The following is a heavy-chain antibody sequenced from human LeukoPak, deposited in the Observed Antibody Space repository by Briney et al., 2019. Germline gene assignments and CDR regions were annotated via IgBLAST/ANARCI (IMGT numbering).Heavy chain of an antibody. J-gene: IGHJ4*02. Sequence: QSPTKGPSWVSSLTGSGRGTYYAPSVKGRFTMSRDDSKNTLYLQMNSLRPDDTAVYYCTKIPATDPIDFWGQGTLVTVSS. CDR3: TKIPATDPIDF. V-gene: IGHV3-23*01. D-gene: IGHD6-13*01. CDR2: LTGSGRGT.